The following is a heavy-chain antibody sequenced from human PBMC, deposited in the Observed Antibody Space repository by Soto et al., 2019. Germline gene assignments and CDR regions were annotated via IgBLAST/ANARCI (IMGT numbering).Heavy chain of an antibody. D-gene: IGHD7-27*01. CDR1: GGSISSGGYS. V-gene: IGHV4-30-2*01. Sequence: SEILSLTCAVSGGSISSGGYSWSWIRQPPGKGLEWIGYIYHSGSTNYNPSLKSRVTISVDRSKNQFSLKLSSVTAADTALYYCARVPGPWGQGTLVTVSS. CDR2: IYHSGST. J-gene: IGHJ5*02. CDR3: ARVPGP.